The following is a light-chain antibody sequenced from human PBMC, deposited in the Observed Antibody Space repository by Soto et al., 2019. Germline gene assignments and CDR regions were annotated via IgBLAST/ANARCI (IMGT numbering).Light chain of an antibody. CDR3: QQYNSYSYT. Sequence: DIEMTQSPSTVCASVWDRVTITYRASQSITNWLAWYQQKPGEAPKLLIYKASSLKSGVPSRFSGSGSGTEFTLTISSLQSEDFATYYCQQYNSYSYTLGQGTKVDNK. V-gene: IGKV1-5*03. CDR1: QSITNW. CDR2: KAS. J-gene: IGKJ2*01.